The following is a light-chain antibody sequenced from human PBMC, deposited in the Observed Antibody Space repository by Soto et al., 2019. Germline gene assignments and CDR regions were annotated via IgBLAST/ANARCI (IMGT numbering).Light chain of an antibody. CDR3: QQYDYLST. V-gene: IGKV1-5*01. Sequence: DIQMTQSPSTLSASLGDRVTITCRASQSISKWLAWYQQKPGKAPELLIYDVSILQIGVPSRFSGSGYGTELTLTITTLQPDDFATYYCQQYDYLSTFGQGTKLETK. J-gene: IGKJ2*01. CDR2: DVS. CDR1: QSISKW.